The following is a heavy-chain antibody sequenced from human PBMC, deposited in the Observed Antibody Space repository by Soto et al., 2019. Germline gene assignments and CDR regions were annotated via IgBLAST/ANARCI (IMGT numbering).Heavy chain of an antibody. V-gene: IGHV3-73*01. CDR1: GFTFSGSA. CDR3: DRIYGEG. D-gene: IGHD4-17*01. Sequence: EVQLVESGGGLVQPGGSLKLSCAASGFTFSGSAIHWVRQASGKGLEWVGRIRSKADSYTTAYSASVKGRFTISRDDAKNTAYLQMNSLKPEHTAVYSCDRIYGEGWGQGTLVTGSS. CDR2: IRSKADSYTT. J-gene: IGHJ4*02.